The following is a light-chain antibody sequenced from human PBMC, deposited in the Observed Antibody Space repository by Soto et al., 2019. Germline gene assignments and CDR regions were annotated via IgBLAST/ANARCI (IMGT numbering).Light chain of an antibody. CDR1: NSDVGRYNY. Sequence: QSALTQPPSASGSPGQSVTISCTGTNSDVGRYNYVSWYQQHPGNAPKLIIYDVSERSSGVPDRFSGSKSGNTASLTVSGLQAEDEADYYCGSHAGSSMVFGGGTQLTVL. J-gene: IGLJ2*01. CDR2: DVS. CDR3: GSHAGSSMV. V-gene: IGLV2-8*01.